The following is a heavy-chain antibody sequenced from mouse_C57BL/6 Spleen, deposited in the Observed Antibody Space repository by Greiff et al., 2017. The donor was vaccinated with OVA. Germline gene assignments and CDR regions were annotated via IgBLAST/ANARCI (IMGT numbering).Heavy chain of an antibody. V-gene: IGHV1-52*01. D-gene: IGHD4-1*01. CDR2: IDPSDSET. CDR3: ARGGWDVPY. CDR1: GYTFTSYW. Sequence: QVQLQQSGAELVRPGSSVKLSCKASGYTFTSYWMHWVKQRPIQGLEWIGNIDPSDSETHYNQKFKDKATLTVDKSSSTAYMQLSSLTSEDSAVYYCARGGWDVPYWGQGTTLTVSS. J-gene: IGHJ2*01.